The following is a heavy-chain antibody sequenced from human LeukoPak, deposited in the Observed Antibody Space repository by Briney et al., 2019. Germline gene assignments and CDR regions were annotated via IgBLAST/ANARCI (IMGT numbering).Heavy chain of an antibody. Sequence: SETLSLTCTVSGVSISSYYWSWIRQPAGKGLEWIGRIYTSGSTNYNPSLKSRVTMSVDTSKNQFSLKLSSVTAADTAVYYCARLARSSWYFDYWGQGTLVTVSS. CDR2: IYTSGST. J-gene: IGHJ4*02. V-gene: IGHV4-4*07. CDR1: GVSISSYY. D-gene: IGHD6-13*01. CDR3: ARLARSSWYFDY.